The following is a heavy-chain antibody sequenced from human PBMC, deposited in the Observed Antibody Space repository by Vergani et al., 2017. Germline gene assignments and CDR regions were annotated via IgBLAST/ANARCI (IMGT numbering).Heavy chain of an antibody. V-gene: IGHV3-30-3*01. D-gene: IGHD2-21*02. CDR3: ARDSSGGIVVVTAILYYFDY. CDR2: ISYDGSNK. Sequence: QVQLVESGGGVVQPGRSLRLSCAASGFTFSSYAMHWVRQAPGKGLEWVAVISYDGSNKYYADPVKGRFTISRDNSKNTLYLQMNSLRAEDTAVYYCARDSSGGIVVVTAILYYFDYWGQGTLVTVSS. J-gene: IGHJ4*02. CDR1: GFTFSSYA.